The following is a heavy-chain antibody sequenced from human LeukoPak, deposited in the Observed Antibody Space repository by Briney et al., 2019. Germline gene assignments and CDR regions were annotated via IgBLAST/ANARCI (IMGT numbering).Heavy chain of an antibody. CDR3: ARINGSYDWFDP. CDR2: IIPIFGTA. V-gene: IGHV1-69*01. CDR1: GGTFSSYA. J-gene: IGHJ5*02. D-gene: IGHD1-26*01. Sequence: SVKVSCKASGGTFSSYAISWVRQAPGQGLDGMGGIIPIFGTANYAQKFQGRVTITADESTSTAYMELSSLRSEDTAVYYCARINGSYDWFDPWGQGTLVTVSS.